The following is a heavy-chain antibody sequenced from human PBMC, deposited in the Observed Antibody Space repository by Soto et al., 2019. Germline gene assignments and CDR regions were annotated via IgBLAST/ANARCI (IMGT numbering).Heavy chain of an antibody. D-gene: IGHD3-10*01. CDR1: GFTFDDYA. CDR2: ISWNSGSI. Sequence: GGSLRLSCAASGFTFDDYAMHWVRQAPGKDLEWVSGISWNSGSIGYADSVKGRFTISRDNAKNSLYLQMNSLRAEDTALYYCASTMVRGVIAEGDFDYWGQGTLVTVSS. V-gene: IGHV3-9*01. CDR3: ASTMVRGVIAEGDFDY. J-gene: IGHJ4*02.